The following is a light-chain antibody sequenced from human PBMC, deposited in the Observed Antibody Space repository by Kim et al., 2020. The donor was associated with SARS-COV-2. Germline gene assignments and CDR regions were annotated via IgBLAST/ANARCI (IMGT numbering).Light chain of an antibody. CDR3: QQLDSYPQVT. CDR1: QDISTF. J-gene: IGKJ4*01. CDR2: AAS. Sequence: DIQLTQSPSFLPASVGDRVTITCRASQDISTFLAWYQQKPGKAPKLLIYAASTLHSGVPSTFSGSGSGTEFTLTISSLQPEDFATYYCQQLDSYPQVTFGGGTKVDIK. V-gene: IGKV1-9*01.